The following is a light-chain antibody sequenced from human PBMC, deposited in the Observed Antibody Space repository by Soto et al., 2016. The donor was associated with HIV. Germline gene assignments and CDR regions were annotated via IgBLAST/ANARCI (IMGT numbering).Light chain of an antibody. V-gene: IGKV1-5*01. CDR3: QQLNSYPYT. CDR1: ESISTW. Sequence: DIQMTQSPSTLSASVGDRVTITCRASESISTWLAWYQQKPGKAPKLLIYEASNLQSGVPSRFSGSGSGTEFTLTIRSLQPEDFATYYCQQLNSYPYTFGQGTKLEIK. CDR2: EAS. J-gene: IGKJ2*01.